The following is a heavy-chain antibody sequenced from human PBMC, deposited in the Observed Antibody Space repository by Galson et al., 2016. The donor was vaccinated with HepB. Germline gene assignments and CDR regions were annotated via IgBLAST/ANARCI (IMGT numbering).Heavy chain of an antibody. CDR2: IYYSGST. D-gene: IGHD3-3*01. Sequence: TLSLTCTVSGGSISSGGYSWTWIRQHPGKGLEWIGHIYYSGSTYYNPSLKSRVNISADTSKNQFSLILSSVPAADTAVYYCATTGAYAFRTGRAPGYFSYWGQGTLVTVSS. J-gene: IGHJ4*02. V-gene: IGHV4-31*03. CDR1: GGSISSGGYS. CDR3: ATTGAYAFRTGRAPGYFSY.